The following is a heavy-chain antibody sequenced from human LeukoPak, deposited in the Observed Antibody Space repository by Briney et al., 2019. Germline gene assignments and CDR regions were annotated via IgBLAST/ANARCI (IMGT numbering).Heavy chain of an antibody. Sequence: GGSLRLSCAASGFTFSGYAMSWVRQAPGKGLEWVSAITTSGDNAYYVDSVKGRFTMSRDNSKNTLYLQMNSLGADDTAVYYCARDHGNFFDYWGQGTLVSVST. CDR3: ARDHGNFFDY. CDR1: GFTFSGYA. J-gene: IGHJ4*02. D-gene: IGHD4-17*01. V-gene: IGHV3-23*01. CDR2: ITTSGDNA.